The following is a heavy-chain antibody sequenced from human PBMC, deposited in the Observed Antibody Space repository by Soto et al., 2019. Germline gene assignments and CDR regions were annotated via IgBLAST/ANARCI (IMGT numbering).Heavy chain of an antibody. Sequence: GGSLRLSCAASGFTFSNAWMNWVRQAPGKGLEWVGRIKSKTDGGTTDYAAPVKGRFTISRDDSKNTLYLQMNSLKTEDTAVYYCTTDLGSSWGYYYYGMDVWGQGTTVTVSS. CDR2: IKSKTDGGTT. CDR3: TTDLGSSWGYYYYGMDV. V-gene: IGHV3-15*07. CDR1: GFTFSNAW. D-gene: IGHD6-13*01. J-gene: IGHJ6*02.